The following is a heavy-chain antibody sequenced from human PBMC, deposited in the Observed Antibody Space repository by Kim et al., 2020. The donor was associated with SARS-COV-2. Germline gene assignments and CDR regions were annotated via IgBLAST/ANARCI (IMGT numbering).Heavy chain of an antibody. Sequence: GGSLRLSCAASGFSFSSYFMHWVRQAPGKGLEWVALITYDGSKKYNADSVKGRSTFSRDNSKNTLYLQMNSLRAEDTAVYYCAGDRDGWGSYYDSWGQGTLVTVSS. J-gene: IGHJ5*01. CDR3: AGDRDGWGSYYDS. CDR1: GFSFSSYF. CDR2: ITYDGSKK. D-gene: IGHD3-10*01. V-gene: IGHV3-30*04.